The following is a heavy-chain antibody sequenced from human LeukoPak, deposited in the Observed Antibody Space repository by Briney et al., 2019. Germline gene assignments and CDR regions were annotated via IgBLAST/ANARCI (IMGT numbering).Heavy chain of an antibody. J-gene: IGHJ4*02. CDR2: ISGSGGST. CDR3: AKDQNAC. Sequence: GGSLRLSCAASGFILSDYALTWVRQAPGKGLEWVSAISGSGGSTYYADSVKGRFTISRDNSKNTLYLQMNSLRAEDTAVYYCAKDQNACWGQGTLVTVSS. V-gene: IGHV3-23*01. CDR1: GFILSDYA.